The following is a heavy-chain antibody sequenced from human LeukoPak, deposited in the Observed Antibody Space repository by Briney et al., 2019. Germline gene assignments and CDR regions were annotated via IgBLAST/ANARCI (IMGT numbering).Heavy chain of an antibody. V-gene: IGHV1-2*02. D-gene: IGHD3-9*01. CDR2: INPNSGGT. Sequence: ASVKVSCKASGYTFTGYYMHWVRQAPGQGLEWMVWINPNSGGTNYAQVCQGRVTMTRDTSISTAYMELSRLRSDDTAVYYCARGPPGYDILTGYAFDIWGQGTMVTVSS. CDR1: GYTFTGYY. J-gene: IGHJ3*02. CDR3: ARGPPGYDILTGYAFDI.